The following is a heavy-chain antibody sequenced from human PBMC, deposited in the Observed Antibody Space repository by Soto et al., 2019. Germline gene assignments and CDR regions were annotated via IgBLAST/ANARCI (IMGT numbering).Heavy chain of an antibody. Sequence: SETLSLTCTVSGGSISSGYYYWSWIRQHPGKGLEWIGYIYYSGSTYYNPSLESRLTMSVDTSNNQLSLKLSSVTAADTAVYYCARANPTYYDSSGYYCFDYWGQGALDTVSS. V-gene: IGHV4-31*03. CDR1: GGSISSGYYY. D-gene: IGHD3-22*01. J-gene: IGHJ4*02. CDR3: ARANPTYYDSSGYYCFDY. CDR2: IYYSGST.